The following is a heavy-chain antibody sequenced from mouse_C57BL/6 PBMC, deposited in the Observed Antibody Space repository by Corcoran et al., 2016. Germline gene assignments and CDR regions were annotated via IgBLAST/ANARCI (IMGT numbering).Heavy chain of an antibody. CDR1: GYTFTDYN. CDR2: INPNNGGT. Sequence: EVQLQQSGPELVKPGASVKIPCKASGYTFTDYNMDWVKQSHGKSLEWIGDINPNNGGTIYNQKFKGKATLTVDKSSSTAYMELRSLTSEDTAVYYCAREGVYSNFYAMDYWGQGTSVTVSS. D-gene: IGHD2-5*01. CDR3: AREGVYSNFYAMDY. J-gene: IGHJ4*01. V-gene: IGHV1-18*01.